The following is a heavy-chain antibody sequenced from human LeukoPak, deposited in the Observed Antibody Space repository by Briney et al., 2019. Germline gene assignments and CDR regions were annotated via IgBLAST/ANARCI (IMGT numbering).Heavy chain of an antibody. D-gene: IGHD1-1*01. CDR2: IYYSWGM. CDR3: ARNVTAGFFDY. CDR1: GSSITSDYF. J-gene: IGHJ4*02. V-gene: IGHV4-38-2*01. Sequence: SETLSLTCDVSGSSITSDYFWGWIRQPPGKGLEWIATIYYSWGMYFNPSLKSRVTISLDASKNQYSLKMTSLTAADTAIYYCARNVTAGFFDYWGRGILVTVSS.